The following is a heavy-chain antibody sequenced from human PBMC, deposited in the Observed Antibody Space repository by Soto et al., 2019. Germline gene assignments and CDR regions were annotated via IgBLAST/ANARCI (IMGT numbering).Heavy chain of an antibody. CDR3: ARVAYVDESFDY. J-gene: IGHJ4*02. CDR2: TKPDGSEK. Sequence: EVHLVESGGCLVQPGGSLRLSCAASGFTFSSYWMTWVRQAPGKGLEWVANTKPDGSEKNYVGSVKGRFTISRDNAKNSLFLQMDSLRAEDTAVYYCARVAYVDESFDYWGQGTLVTVSS. D-gene: IGHD2-21*01. CDR1: GFTFSSYW. V-gene: IGHV3-7*01.